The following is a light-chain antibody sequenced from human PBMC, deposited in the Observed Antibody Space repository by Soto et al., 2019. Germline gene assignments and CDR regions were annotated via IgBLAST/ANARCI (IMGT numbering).Light chain of an antibody. CDR2: DAS. CDR1: QSISSW. CDR3: QQYENYWT. J-gene: IGKJ1*01. V-gene: IGKV1-5*01. Sequence: IQMTHSPSTLSATSGDRVTITCRTSQSISSWLALYQHKPGKAPKLLIYDASNLDSGVPSRFSGSGSGTEFSLTISNLQPDDCATYYCQQYENYWTFGQGTKVDI.